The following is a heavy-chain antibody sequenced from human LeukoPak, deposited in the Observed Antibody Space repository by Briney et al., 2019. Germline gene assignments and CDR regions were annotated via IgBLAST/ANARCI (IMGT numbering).Heavy chain of an antibody. J-gene: IGHJ3*02. D-gene: IGHD3-16*01. CDR2: INQDGSEK. CDR3: TRDVREAYDI. Sequence: GGSLRLSCEASGFRFGGFWMNWVRQAPGKGPERVANINQDGSEKLYVDSVKGRFTISRDNAKNSLYLQMNSLRVQDTAVYYCTRDVREAYDIWGHGTMVTVSS. V-gene: IGHV3-7*01. CDR1: GFRFGGFW.